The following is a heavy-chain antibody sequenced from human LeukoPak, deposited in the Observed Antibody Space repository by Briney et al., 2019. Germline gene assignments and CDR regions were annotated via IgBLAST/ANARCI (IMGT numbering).Heavy chain of an antibody. Sequence: SVKVSCKASGGTFSSYTSSWVRQAPGQGLEWMGRIIPILGIANYAQKFQGRVTITADKSTSTAYMELSSLRSEDTAVYYCARTGDYYDSSGYLLNFDYWGQGTLVTVSS. CDR3: ARTGDYYDSSGYLLNFDY. D-gene: IGHD3-22*01. V-gene: IGHV1-69*02. CDR1: GGTFSSYT. CDR2: IIPILGIA. J-gene: IGHJ4*02.